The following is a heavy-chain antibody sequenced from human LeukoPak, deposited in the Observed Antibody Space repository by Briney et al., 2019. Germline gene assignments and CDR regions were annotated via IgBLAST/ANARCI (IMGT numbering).Heavy chain of an antibody. J-gene: IGHJ3*01. CDR1: GFTFNAYN. V-gene: IGHV3-21*04. D-gene: IGHD3-22*01. CDR2: ISSSGLYI. CDR3: AKDYYYDSVSAFDL. Sequence: GGSLRLSCAASGFTFNAYNMNRVRQAPGKGLEWVSSISSSGLYIYYADSLKGRFTISRDNSKNTLHLQMNSLRAEDTAVYYCAKDYYYDSVSAFDLWGRGTMVTVSS.